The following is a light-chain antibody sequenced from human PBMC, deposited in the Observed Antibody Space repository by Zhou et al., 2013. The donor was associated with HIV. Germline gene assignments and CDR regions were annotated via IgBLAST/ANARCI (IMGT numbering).Light chain of an antibody. CDR2: AAS. CDR3: QQYSNSRT. CDR1: QNIYSA. J-gene: IGKJ1*01. V-gene: IGKV3-11*01. Sequence: EIVLTQSPATLSLSPGERATLSCRASQNIYSALAWFQQKPGQAPRLLVYAASNRATGIPARFSGSGSGTDFTLTISRLEPEDFAVYYCQQYSNSRTFGQGTKVDIK.